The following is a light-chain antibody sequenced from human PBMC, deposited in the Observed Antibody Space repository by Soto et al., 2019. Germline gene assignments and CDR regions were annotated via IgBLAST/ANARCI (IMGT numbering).Light chain of an antibody. CDR3: MQPLPAPPT. CDR2: LAS. V-gene: IGKV2-28*01. Sequence: DTVMTQSPLSLLVTPGEPASISCKSSQSLLHSNGYNYVDWYLQKPGQSPQLLISLASNRVSGVXDXXSGSGSGTDFTLKISSVEAEDVGVYYCMQPLPAPPTFGQGPKVEIK. J-gene: IGKJ1*01. CDR1: QSLLHSNGYNY.